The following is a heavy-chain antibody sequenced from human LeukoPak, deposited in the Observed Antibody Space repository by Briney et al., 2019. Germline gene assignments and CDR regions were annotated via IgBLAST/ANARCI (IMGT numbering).Heavy chain of an antibody. J-gene: IGHJ4*02. V-gene: IGHV1-2*02. D-gene: IGHD3-10*01. CDR2: INPNSGGT. Sequence: ASVKVSCKASGYTFTGYYMHWVRQAPGQGLEWMGWINPNSGGTNYAQKFQGRVTMTRDTSISTAYMELSRLRSDDTAVYYCATSNYGSGSPIDYWGQGTLVTVSS. CDR3: ATSNYGSGSPIDY. CDR1: GYTFTGYY.